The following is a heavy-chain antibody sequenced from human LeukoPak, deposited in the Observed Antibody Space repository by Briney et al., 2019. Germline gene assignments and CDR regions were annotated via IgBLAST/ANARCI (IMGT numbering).Heavy chain of an antibody. CDR2: IYTSGST. V-gene: IGHV4-61*02. D-gene: IGHD3-22*01. CDR3: ARDSDVSGYYDSSGYYYYYYYMDV. CDR1: GGSISSGSYY. Sequence: SQTLSLTCTVSGGSISSGSYYWSWIRQPAGEGLEWIGRIYTSGSTNYNPSLKSRVTISVDTSKNQFSLKLSSVTAAVTAVYYCARDSDVSGYYDSSGYYYYYYYMDVWGKGTTVTVSS. J-gene: IGHJ6*03.